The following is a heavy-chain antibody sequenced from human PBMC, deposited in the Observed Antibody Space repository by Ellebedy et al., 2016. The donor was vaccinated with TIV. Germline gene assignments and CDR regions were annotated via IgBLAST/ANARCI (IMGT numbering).Heavy chain of an antibody. V-gene: IGHV1-18*01. CDR2: VSPSNGNT. J-gene: IGHJ4*02. CDR3: ARAVTTGGINVFDY. CDR1: GYTLTTYG. Sequence: ASVKVSCKASGYTLTTYGITWVRQAPGQGLEWMGWVSPSNGNTNYAQQFQGRVTVTRDTSTSTVYMELSSLRSDDTAVYYCARAVTTGGINVFDYWGQGTLVTVSS. D-gene: IGHD2-15*01.